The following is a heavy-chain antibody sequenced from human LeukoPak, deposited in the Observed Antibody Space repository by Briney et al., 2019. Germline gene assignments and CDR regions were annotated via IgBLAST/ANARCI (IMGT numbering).Heavy chain of an antibody. D-gene: IGHD2-21*01. CDR2: INPMFNTA. CDR1: GGTFSSYS. Sequence: SVKVACKASGGTFSSYSFTWVRQAPGQGLEWMGRINPMFNTANYAQDFQGRVTITADKSTSTAYMELITLRSEDTAVYYCAREAKTSNGNSEPYFDYWGQGTLITVSS. CDR3: AREAKTSNGNSEPYFDY. V-gene: IGHV1-69*08. J-gene: IGHJ4*02.